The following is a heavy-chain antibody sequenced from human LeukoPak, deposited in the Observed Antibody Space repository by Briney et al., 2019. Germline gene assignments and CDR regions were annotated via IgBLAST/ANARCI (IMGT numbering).Heavy chain of an antibody. CDR1: GGYISSYY. J-gene: IGHJ4*02. CDR3: AGGYCSGGSCYILDY. D-gene: IGHD2-15*01. CDR2: IYYSGST. V-gene: IGHV4-59*01. Sequence: SETLSLTCTVSGGYISSYYWSWIRQPPGKGLEWIGYIYYSGSTNYNPSLKSRVTISVDTSKNQFSLKLSSVTAVDTAVYYCAGGYCSGGSCYILDYWGQGTLVTVSS.